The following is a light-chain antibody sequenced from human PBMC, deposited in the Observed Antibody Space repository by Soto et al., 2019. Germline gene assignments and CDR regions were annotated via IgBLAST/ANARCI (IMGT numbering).Light chain of an antibody. CDR1: QSINSN. Sequence: EIVLTQSPATLSVSPGERATLSCRASQSINSNLTWYQQKPGQSPRLLIYGASTRAAGIPARFSGSGSGTDFTLTISSLQSEDVAVYYCQQYYSTPLTFGGGTKVEIK. V-gene: IGKV3-15*01. CDR3: QQYYSTPLT. CDR2: GAS. J-gene: IGKJ4*01.